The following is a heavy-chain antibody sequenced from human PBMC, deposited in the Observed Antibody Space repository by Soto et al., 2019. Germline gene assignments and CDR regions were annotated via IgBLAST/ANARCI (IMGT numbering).Heavy chain of an antibody. CDR1: GYTFTRFA. J-gene: IGHJ4*02. CDR2: INAVNGNT. V-gene: IGHV1-3*01. Sequence: QVLLVQSGAEVRKPGASVKFSCKASGYTFTRFAIHWVRQAPGQGLEWMGWINAVNGNTRYSQKFQGRATLTLDTSADTAYMEVSSLTSGDTATYYCGREGYHYNYDYGLDFWGQGTLLTVSS. CDR3: GREGYHYNYDYGLDF. D-gene: IGHD5-12*01.